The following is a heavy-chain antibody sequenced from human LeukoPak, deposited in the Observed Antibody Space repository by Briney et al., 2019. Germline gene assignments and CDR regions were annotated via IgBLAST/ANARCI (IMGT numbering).Heavy chain of an antibody. CDR2: INPNSGGT. CDR3: ARDNSEWLVSLGHWFDP. J-gene: IGHJ5*02. CDR1: GYTFTGYY. D-gene: IGHD6-19*01. Sequence: ASVKVSCKASGYTFTGYYMHWVRQAPGQGLEWMGWINPNSGGTNYAQKFQGRVTMTRDTSISTAYMELSRLRSDDTAVYYCARDNSEWLVSLGHWFDPWGQGTLVTVSS. V-gene: IGHV1-2*02.